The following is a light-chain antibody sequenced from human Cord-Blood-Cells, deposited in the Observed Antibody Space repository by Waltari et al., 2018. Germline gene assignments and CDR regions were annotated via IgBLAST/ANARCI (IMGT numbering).Light chain of an antibody. V-gene: IGKV3-11*01. CDR2: DAS. Sequence: EIVLTQYPATLSLSPGERATLSCRASQSVCSYLAWYQQKPGQAPRLLIYDASNWATGIPARFSGSGSGTDFTLTISSLEPEDFAVYYCQQRSNWLTFGGGTKVEIK. CDR1: QSVCSY. J-gene: IGKJ4*01. CDR3: QQRSNWLT.